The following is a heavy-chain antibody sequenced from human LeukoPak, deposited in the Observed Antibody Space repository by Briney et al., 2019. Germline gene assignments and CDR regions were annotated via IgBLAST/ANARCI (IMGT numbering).Heavy chain of an antibody. Sequence: ASVKVSCKASGYTFTGYYMHWVRQAPGQGLEWMGWINPNSGGINYAQKFQGRVTMTRDTSISTAYMELSRLRSDDTAVYYCARGRGHIVVVTDPFDYWGQGTLVTVSS. CDR1: GYTFTGYY. D-gene: IGHD2-21*02. CDR3: ARGRGHIVVVTDPFDY. CDR2: INPNSGGI. V-gene: IGHV1-2*02. J-gene: IGHJ4*02.